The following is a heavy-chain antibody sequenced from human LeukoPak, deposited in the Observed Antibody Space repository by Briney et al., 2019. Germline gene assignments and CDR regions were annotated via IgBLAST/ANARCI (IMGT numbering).Heavy chain of an antibody. D-gene: IGHD3-22*01. J-gene: IGHJ5*02. CDR2: ISNDGSNK. Sequence: GGSLRLSCAASGFTFNTNGIHWVRQAPGKGLEWVAVISNDGSNKYYVDSVKGRFTISRDNSKNTVYLQMNRLRAEDTAVYYCARDLAGHYYDSSGPNWFDPWGQGTLVTVSS. CDR3: ARDLAGHYYDSSGPNWFDP. CDR1: GFTFNTNG. V-gene: IGHV3-30*03.